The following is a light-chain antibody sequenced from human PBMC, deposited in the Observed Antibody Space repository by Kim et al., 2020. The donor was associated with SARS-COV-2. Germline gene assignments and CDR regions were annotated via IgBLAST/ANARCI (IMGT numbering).Light chain of an antibody. V-gene: IGKV1-17*01. CDR2: GAS. J-gene: IGKJ5*01. CDR1: QDVRND. Sequence: ASVGDRVTITCRESQDVRNDVGWYQQNPGRAPKRLSYGASSLQSGVPSMFRGSGSGREITLTFGSVQPGDFATFFFLQHSTSPITFGRGTRLEI. CDR3: LQHSTSPIT.